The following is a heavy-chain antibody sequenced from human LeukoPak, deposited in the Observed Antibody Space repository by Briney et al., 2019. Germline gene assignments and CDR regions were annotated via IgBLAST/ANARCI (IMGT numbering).Heavy chain of an antibody. D-gene: IGHD2-15*01. CDR2: ISGSGGST. CDR3: AKDLGLVVVAATLDY. J-gene: IGHJ4*02. Sequence: QLGGSPRLSCAASGFTFSSYAMSWVRQAPGKGLEWVSAISGSGGSTYYADSVKGRFIISRDNSKNTLYLQMNSLRAEDTAVYYCAKDLGLVVVAATLDYWGQGTLVTVSS. CDR1: GFTFSSYA. V-gene: IGHV3-23*01.